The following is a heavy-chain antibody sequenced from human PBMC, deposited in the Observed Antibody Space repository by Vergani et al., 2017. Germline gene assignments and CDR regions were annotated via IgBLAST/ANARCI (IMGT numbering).Heavy chain of an antibody. CDR3: ASRDITIFGVVIIRGYYYYGMDV. CDR2: IIPIFGTA. Sequence: QVQLVQSGAEVKKPGSSVKVSCKASGGTLSSYAISWVRQAPGQGLEWMGGIIPIFGTANYAQKFQGRVTITADESTRTAYMELSSLRSEDTAVYYCASRDITIFGVVIIRGYYYYGMDVWGQGTTFTVSS. V-gene: IGHV1-69*01. J-gene: IGHJ6*02. CDR1: GGTLSSYA. D-gene: IGHD3-3*01.